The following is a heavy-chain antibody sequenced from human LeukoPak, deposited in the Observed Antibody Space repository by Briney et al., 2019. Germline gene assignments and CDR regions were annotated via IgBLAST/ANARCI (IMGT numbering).Heavy chain of an antibody. CDR1: GFTFSGYA. V-gene: IGHV3-30*04. CDR2: VSYDGDNK. Sequence: GRSLRLSCAASGFTFSGYAMHWVRQAPGKGLERVAVVSYDGDNKYYADSVKHRFTISRDNSKNTLYLQMNSLRAEDTAVYYCAKEERYYGSGGRYGMDVWGKGTTVTVSS. D-gene: IGHD3-10*01. J-gene: IGHJ6*04. CDR3: AKEERYYGSGGRYGMDV.